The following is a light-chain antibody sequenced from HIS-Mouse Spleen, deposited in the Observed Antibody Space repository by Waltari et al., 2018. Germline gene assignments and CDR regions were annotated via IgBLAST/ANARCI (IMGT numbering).Light chain of an antibody. CDR1: SSDVGGSNY. V-gene: IGLV2-14*01. CDR2: EVR. Sequence: QSALTQPASVSGSPGQSITISCTGTSSDVGGSNYVSWYQQHPGKAPKLMIYEVRNRPSGVSNRFSGSKSGNTASLTISGLQAEDEADYYCSSYTSSSTWVFGGGTKLTVL. J-gene: IGLJ3*02. CDR3: SSYTSSSTWV.